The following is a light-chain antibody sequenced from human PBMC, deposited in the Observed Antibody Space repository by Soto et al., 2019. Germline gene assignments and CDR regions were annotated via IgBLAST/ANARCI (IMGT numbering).Light chain of an antibody. J-gene: IGLJ2*01. V-gene: IGLV2-14*01. Sequence: QRALTQPASVSGSPGQSITISCTGTSSDVGGYNYVSWYQQHPGKAPKLMIYDVSNRPSGVSNRFSGSKSGNTASLTISGLQAEDEADYYCSSYTGTSTYVVFGGGTKLTVL. CDR1: SSDVGGYNY. CDR3: SSYTGTSTYVV. CDR2: DVS.